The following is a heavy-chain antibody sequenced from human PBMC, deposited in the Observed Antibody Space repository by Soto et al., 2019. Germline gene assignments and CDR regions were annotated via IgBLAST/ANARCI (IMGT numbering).Heavy chain of an antibody. CDR1: GYTLTNYD. D-gene: IGHD2-2*01. Sequence: QVQLVQSGAEVKKPGASVNVSCKASGYTLTNYDISWVRQAPGQGLEWMGWISTYNGNTNYAQKLQGRVTMTTDTSTSTAYMELRSLRSDDTAVYYCARDAHCSSTNCYYFDYWGQGTLVTVSS. J-gene: IGHJ4*02. V-gene: IGHV1-18*01. CDR2: ISTYNGNT. CDR3: ARDAHCSSTNCYYFDY.